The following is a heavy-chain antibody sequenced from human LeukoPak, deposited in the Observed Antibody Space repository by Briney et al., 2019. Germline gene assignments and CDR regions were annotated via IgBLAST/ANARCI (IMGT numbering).Heavy chain of an antibody. D-gene: IGHD1/OR15-1a*01. V-gene: IGHV3-23*01. CDR1: GFTFSSYA. CDR3: AKQTREGLSVSSYY. Sequence: GGSLRLSCAASGFTFSSYAMSWVRQAPGKGLEWVSAISGSGGSTYYADSVKGRFTISRDNSKNTLYLQMNSLRAEDTAVYYCAKQTREGLSVSSYYWGQGTLVTVSS. CDR2: ISGSGGST. J-gene: IGHJ4*02.